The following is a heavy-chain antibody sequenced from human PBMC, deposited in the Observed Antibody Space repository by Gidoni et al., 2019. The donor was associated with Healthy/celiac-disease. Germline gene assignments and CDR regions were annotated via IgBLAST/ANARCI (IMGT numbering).Heavy chain of an antibody. CDR1: GFTVSHDA. D-gene: IGHD6-19*01. V-gene: IGHV3-23*01. CDR3: AKERPIAVAGTPRLDY. J-gene: IGHJ4*02. CDR2: ISGRGGST. Sequence: EVQLLASGGGLVQPGGSLRLSCAASGFTVSHDAMSWVRQAPGKGLEWCSAISGRGGSTYYADSVKGRFTISRDNSKNTLYLQMNSLRAEDTAVYYCAKERPIAVAGTPRLDYWGQGTLVTVSS.